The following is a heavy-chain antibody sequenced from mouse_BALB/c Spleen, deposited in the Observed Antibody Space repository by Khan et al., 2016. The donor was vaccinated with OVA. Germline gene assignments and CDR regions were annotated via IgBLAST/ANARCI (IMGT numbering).Heavy chain of an antibody. V-gene: IGHV3-2*02. J-gene: IGHJ2*01. CDR3: ARVCGGDFDY. CDR1: GFSITSDYA. CDR2: ISYSGNT. Sequence: EVQLQESGPGLVKPSQSLSLTCTVTGFSITSDYAWNWIRQFPGNKLEWMGYISYSGNTKYNPSLKSRISITRDTSKNQFFLQLNSVTIENTATXYCARVCGGDFDYWGQGTTLTVSS.